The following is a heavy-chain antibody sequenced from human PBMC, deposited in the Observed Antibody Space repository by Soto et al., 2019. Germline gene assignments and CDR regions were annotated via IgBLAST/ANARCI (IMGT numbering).Heavy chain of an antibody. D-gene: IGHD5-18*01. CDR2: INPSGGRT. J-gene: IGHJ3*02. Sequence: QVQLVQSGAEVKKPGASVILSCKASGYTFNSFYIHWVRQAPGQGLEWMVSINPSGGRTTYAQKFQGRVTMTRDTSTSTVYMELSSLRSEDTAVYYCAREDTANGGAFDIWGQGTMVTVSS. CDR3: AREDTANGGAFDI. CDR1: GYTFNSFY. V-gene: IGHV1-46*02.